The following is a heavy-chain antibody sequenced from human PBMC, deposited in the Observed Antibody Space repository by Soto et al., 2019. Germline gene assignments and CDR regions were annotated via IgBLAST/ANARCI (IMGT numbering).Heavy chain of an antibody. V-gene: IGHV3-33*01. CDR1: GFTFSSYS. J-gene: IGHJ4*02. D-gene: IGHD1-26*01. Sequence: QVQLVESGGGVVQPGRSLRLSCAASGFTFSSYSMHWVRQAPDKGLEWVAVLWYDGSQRYYGDSVKGRFTISRDSSKNILYLQMNSLRAEDTALYYCARDSGIGGSFDYWGQGTLVTVSS. CDR3: ARDSGIGGSFDY. CDR2: LWYDGSQR.